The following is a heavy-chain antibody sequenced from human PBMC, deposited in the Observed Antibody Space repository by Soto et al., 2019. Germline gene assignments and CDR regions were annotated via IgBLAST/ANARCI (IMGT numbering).Heavy chain of an antibody. J-gene: IGHJ6*03. CDR1: GYSFTSYW. CDR2: IYPGDSDT. D-gene: IGHD2-15*01. CDR3: ARHVGVVAAGYYMDV. Sequence: GESLKISSKGSGYSFTSYWIGWVRQMPGKGLEWMGIIYPGDSDTRYSPSFQGQVTISADKSISTAYLQWSSLKASDTAMYYCARHVGVVAAGYYMDVWGKGTTVTVSS. V-gene: IGHV5-51*01.